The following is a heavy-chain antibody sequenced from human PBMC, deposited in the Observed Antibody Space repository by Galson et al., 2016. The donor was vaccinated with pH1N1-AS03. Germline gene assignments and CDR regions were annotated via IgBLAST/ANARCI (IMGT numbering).Heavy chain of an antibody. V-gene: IGHV3-74*01. CDR2: IKSGGGDT. CDR1: GFTYSNYW. Sequence: SLRLSCAASGFTYSNYWMHWVRQAPGRGLMWVSGIKSGGGDTRYADSVKGRFIISRDGAKNTLYLQMNSLRAEYTALYYCARDPEPNNIGWYSFDNWGQGIRVTVSS. J-gene: IGHJ4*02. CDR3: ARDPEPNNIGWYSFDN. D-gene: IGHD6-19*01.